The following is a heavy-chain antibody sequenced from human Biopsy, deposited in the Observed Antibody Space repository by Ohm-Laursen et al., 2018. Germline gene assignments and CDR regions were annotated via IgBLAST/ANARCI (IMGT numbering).Heavy chain of an antibody. CDR3: ARQVDFWSGYVDY. J-gene: IGHJ4*02. Sequence: SETLSLTCAVSGYSIKSGYYWGWIRQPPGKGLEWIGNIYHSGSTYYNPSLKSRVTISVEKSKNQFSLKLSSVTAADTAVYYCARQVDFWSGYVDYWGQGTLVAVSS. D-gene: IGHD3-3*01. CDR2: IYHSGST. CDR1: GYSIKSGYY. V-gene: IGHV4-38-2*01.